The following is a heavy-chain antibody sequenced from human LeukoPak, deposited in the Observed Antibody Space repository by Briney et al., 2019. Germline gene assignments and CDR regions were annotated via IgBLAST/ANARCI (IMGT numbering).Heavy chain of an antibody. CDR2: ISAYNGNT. CDR3: AKDDAWGRYQH. J-gene: IGHJ1*01. Sequence: ASVKVSCKASGYTFTSYGISWVRQAPGQGLEWMGWISAYNGNTNYAQKLQGRVTMTTDTSTSTAYMELSSLRSEDTAVYYCAKDDAWGRYQHWGQGTLVTVSS. CDR1: GYTFTSYG. D-gene: IGHD3-16*01. V-gene: IGHV1-18*01.